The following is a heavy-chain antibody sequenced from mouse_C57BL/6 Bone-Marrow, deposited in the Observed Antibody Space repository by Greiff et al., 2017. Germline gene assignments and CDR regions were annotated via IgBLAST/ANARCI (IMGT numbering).Heavy chain of an antibody. D-gene: IGHD2-10*01. CDR3: ARAYDGRYDGFDY. Sequence: QVQLQQPGAELVMPGASVKLSCKASGYTFTSYWMHWVKQRPGQGLEWIGEIDPSDSYTNYTQKFKGKSTLTVDKSSSTAYMQLSRLTSEDAAVYYCARAYDGRYDGFDYWGQGTLVTVSA. CDR2: IDPSDSYT. J-gene: IGHJ3*01. V-gene: IGHV1-69*01. CDR1: GYTFTSYW.